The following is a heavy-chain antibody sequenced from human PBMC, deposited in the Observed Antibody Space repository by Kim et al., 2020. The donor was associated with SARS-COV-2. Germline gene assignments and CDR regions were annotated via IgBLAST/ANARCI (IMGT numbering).Heavy chain of an antibody. CDR2: TYYRSKWYN. CDR3: ARDFSQMQWLVTWYYYGMDV. CDR1: GDSVSSNSAA. Sequence: TLSLTCAISGDSVSSNSAAWNWIRQSPSRGIEWLGRTYYRSKWYNDYPVSVKSRITINPDTSKNQFSLQLNAVTPEDTAVYYCARDFSQMQWLVTWYYYGMDVWGQGTAVTVSS. V-gene: IGHV6-1*01. D-gene: IGHD6-19*01. J-gene: IGHJ6*02.